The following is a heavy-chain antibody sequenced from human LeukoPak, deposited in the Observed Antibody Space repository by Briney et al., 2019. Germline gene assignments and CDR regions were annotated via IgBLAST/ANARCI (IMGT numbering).Heavy chain of an antibody. CDR2: INHSGST. Sequence: SETLSLTCAVYGGSFSGYYWSWIRQPPGKGLEWIGEINHSGSTNYNPSLKSRVTISVDTSKNQFSLKLSSVTAADTAVYYCARHVKVTGMYYFDYWGQGTLVTVSS. J-gene: IGHJ4*02. CDR1: GGSFSGYY. CDR3: ARHVKVTGMYYFDY. V-gene: IGHV4-34*01. D-gene: IGHD7-27*01.